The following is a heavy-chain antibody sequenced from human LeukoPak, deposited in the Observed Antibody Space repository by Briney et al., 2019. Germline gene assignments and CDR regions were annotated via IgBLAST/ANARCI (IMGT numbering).Heavy chain of an antibody. CDR1: GGTFSSYA. V-gene: IGHV1-69*13. CDR3: ARAKPNRYCSSTSCYKARGHDAFDI. D-gene: IGHD2-2*02. J-gene: IGHJ3*02. CDR2: IIPIFGTA. Sequence: ASVKVSCKASGGTFSSYAISWVRQAPGQGLEWMGGIIPIFGTANYAQKFQGRVTITADESTSTAYMELSSLRSEDTAVYYCARAKPNRYCSSTSCYKARGHDAFDIWGQGTMVTVSS.